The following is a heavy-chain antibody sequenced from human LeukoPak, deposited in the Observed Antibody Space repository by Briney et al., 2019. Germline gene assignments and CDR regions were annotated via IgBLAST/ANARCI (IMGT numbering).Heavy chain of an antibody. Sequence: PGGSLRLSCAASGFTFSSYSMNWVRQAPGKGLEWVAVIWYDGSNKYYADSVKGRFTISRDNSKNTLYLQMNSLRAEDTAVYYCAREGYYYDEGGYYFDYWGQGTLVTVSS. CDR1: GFTFSSYS. V-gene: IGHV3-33*08. D-gene: IGHD3-22*01. CDR2: IWYDGSNK. CDR3: AREGYYYDEGGYYFDY. J-gene: IGHJ4*02.